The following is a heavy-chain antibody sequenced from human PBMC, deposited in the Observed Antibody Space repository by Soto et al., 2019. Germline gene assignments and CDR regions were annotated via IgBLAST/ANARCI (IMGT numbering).Heavy chain of an antibody. Sequence: HPGGSLRLSCAASGFTFSSYAMSWVRQAPGKGLEWVSAISGSGGSTYYADSVKGRFTISRDNSKNTLYLQMNSLRAEDTAVYYCANRNYYDSSGPADAFDIWGQGTMVTVSS. CDR2: ISGSGGST. CDR1: GFTFSSYA. V-gene: IGHV3-23*01. J-gene: IGHJ3*02. CDR3: ANRNYYDSSGPADAFDI. D-gene: IGHD3-22*01.